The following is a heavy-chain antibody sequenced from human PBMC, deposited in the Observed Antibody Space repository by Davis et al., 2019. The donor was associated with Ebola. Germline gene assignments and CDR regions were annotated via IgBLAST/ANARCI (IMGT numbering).Heavy chain of an antibody. CDR3: AKDTSNIWFDI. Sequence: GESLKISCAASGFTFNSHAMSWVRQAPGKGLEWVSTLGTSADTYYAESVKGRFTISRDNSKNTLYMQMNGLRVEDTAIYYCAKDTSNIWFDIWGQGTMVTVSS. D-gene: IGHD1-26*01. CDR1: GFTFNSHA. J-gene: IGHJ3*02. V-gene: IGHV3-23*01. CDR2: LGTSADT.